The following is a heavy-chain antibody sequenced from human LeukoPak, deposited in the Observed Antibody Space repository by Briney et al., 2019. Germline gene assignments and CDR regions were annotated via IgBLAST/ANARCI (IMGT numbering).Heavy chain of an antibody. D-gene: IGHD5-18*01. CDR2: ISGSGGST. Sequence: GGSLRLSCTTSGFTFGDHAMSWVRQAPGKGLEWVSAISGSGGSTYYADSVKGRFTISRDNSKNTLYLQMNSLRAEDTAVYYCAKVMRGYSYGYYYGMDVWGQGTTVTVSS. CDR3: AKVMRGYSYGYYYGMDV. V-gene: IGHV3-23*01. J-gene: IGHJ6*02. CDR1: GFTFGDHA.